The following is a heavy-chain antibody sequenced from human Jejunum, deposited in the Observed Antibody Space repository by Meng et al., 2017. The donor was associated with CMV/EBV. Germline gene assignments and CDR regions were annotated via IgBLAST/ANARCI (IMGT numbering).Heavy chain of an antibody. CDR1: GFIFSTYA. V-gene: IGHV3-23*03. Sequence: SGFIFSTYAMSWVRQAPGKGLEWVSVIYSGGSTTYYADSVEGRSTISRDNSKNTLYLQMSSLRAEDTAVYYCAKDVGYYDFWSGFDPWGQGTLVTVSS. CDR3: AKDVGYYDFWSGFDP. J-gene: IGHJ5*02. CDR2: IYSGGSTT. D-gene: IGHD3-3*01.